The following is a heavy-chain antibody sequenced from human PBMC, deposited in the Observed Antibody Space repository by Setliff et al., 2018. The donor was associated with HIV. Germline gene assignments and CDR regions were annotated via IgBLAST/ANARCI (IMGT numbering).Heavy chain of an antibody. CDR2: INHSGRT. CDR1: GGSFSDNY. D-gene: IGHD3-16*02. J-gene: IGHJ4*02. CDR3: ARGSDYIWGNYRFPFDY. Sequence: PSETLSLTCAVYGGSFSDNYWSWIRQSPGKGLEWIGEINHSGRTKYSPSLRSRVSISVDTSKTQFSLKLTSVTAADTALYYCARGSDYIWGNYRFPFDYWGQGTLVTVSS. V-gene: IGHV4-34*01.